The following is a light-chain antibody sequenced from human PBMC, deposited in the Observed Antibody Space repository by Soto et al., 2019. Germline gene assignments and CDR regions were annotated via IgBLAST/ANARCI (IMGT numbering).Light chain of an antibody. V-gene: IGKV3D-20*02. J-gene: IGKJ1*01. CDR3: QQRRNWPWT. CDR2: NAS. CDR1: ETLSSGS. Sequence: EIVLTQSPGTLSLSPGQRATLSCRASETLSSGSLAWYQQKPGQAPRLLISNASRRATGTPDRFSGSGSGTDFTLTISRLEPEDFAVYYCQQRRNWPWTFXQGTKADIK.